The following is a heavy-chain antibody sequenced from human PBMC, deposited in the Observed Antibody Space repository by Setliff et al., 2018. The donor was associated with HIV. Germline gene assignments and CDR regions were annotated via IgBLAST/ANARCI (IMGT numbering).Heavy chain of an antibody. CDR3: ARRLGAHYYASGSYYQYWYFDL. CDR2: IYPADADT. Sequence: GESPKISCKGSGYSFTSYWIGWVRQMPGKGLEWMGIIYPADADTRYSPTFQGQVTISADKSISTAYLHWSSLKASDTAMYYCARRLGAHYYASGSYYQYWYFDLWGRGTLVTVSS. CDR1: GYSFTSYW. D-gene: IGHD3-10*01. J-gene: IGHJ2*01. V-gene: IGHV5-51*01.